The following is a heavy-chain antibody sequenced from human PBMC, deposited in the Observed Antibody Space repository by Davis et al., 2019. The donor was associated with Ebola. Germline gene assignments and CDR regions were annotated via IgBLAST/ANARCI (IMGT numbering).Heavy chain of an antibody. J-gene: IGHJ3*02. CDR3: AKAQECSSTTCYAFDI. Sequence: GESLKISCAASGFTFSSYWMTWVRQAPGKGLEWVSGISVRGDGTSYSDSVKGRFTISRDNSKNTLYLQMNSLRAEDTAVYYCAKAQECSSTTCYAFDIWGQGTVVTVSS. CDR2: ISVRGDGT. D-gene: IGHD2-2*01. V-gene: IGHV3-23*01. CDR1: GFTFSSYW.